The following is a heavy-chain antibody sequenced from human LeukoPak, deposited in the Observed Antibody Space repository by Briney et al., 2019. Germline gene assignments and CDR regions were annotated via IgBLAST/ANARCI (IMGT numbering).Heavy chain of an antibody. V-gene: IGHV3-23*01. CDR3: AKRDTAN. D-gene: IGHD5-18*01. CDR2: ISDSGGSS. Sequence: GGSLRLSCAASGLTFSSYAMSWVRQAPGKGLEWVSSISDSGGSSYYADSVKGRFTISRDNSNNTLYLQMNSLRAEDTAVYYCAKRDTANWGQGTLVTVSS. CDR1: GLTFSSYA. J-gene: IGHJ4*02.